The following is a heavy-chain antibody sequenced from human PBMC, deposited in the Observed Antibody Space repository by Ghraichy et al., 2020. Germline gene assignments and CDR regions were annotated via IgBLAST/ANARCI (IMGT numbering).Heavy chain of an antibody. Sequence: SETLSLTCTVSGGSISSSSYYWGWIRQPPGKGLEWIGSIYYSGSTYYNPSLKSRVTISVDTSKNQFSLKLSSVTAADTAVYYCASLWEMATPYGMDVWGQGTTVTVSS. J-gene: IGHJ6*02. CDR2: IYYSGST. V-gene: IGHV4-39*01. D-gene: IGHD5-24*01. CDR3: ASLWEMATPYGMDV. CDR1: GGSISSSSYY.